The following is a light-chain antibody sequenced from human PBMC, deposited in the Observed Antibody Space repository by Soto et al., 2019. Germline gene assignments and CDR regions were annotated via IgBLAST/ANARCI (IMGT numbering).Light chain of an antibody. CDR1: QSVSSN. CDR3: QQYNSLPLT. Sequence: EIVRTQSPATLSVSPGERATLSCRASQSVSSNLAWYQQKPGQVPSLLIYGASSRATGIPDRFSGSGSGTDFTLTISRLEPEDFAVYYCQQYNSLPLTFGGGTKVDI. CDR2: GAS. V-gene: IGKV3D-15*01. J-gene: IGKJ4*01.